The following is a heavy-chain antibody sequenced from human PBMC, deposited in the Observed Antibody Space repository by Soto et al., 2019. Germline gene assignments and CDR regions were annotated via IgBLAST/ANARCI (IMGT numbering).Heavy chain of an antibody. CDR1: GGTFSSYA. Sequence: ASVNVSCKASGGTFSSYAISWVRQAPGQGLEWMGGIIPIFGTANYAQKFQGRVTITADESTSTAYMELSSLRSEDTAVYYCARAECSSTSCHAKVHGFTIFGVDLEWDQKGYYYYGMDVWGQVTTVPV. V-gene: IGHV1-69*13. J-gene: IGHJ6*02. CDR2: IIPIFGTA. CDR3: ARAECSSTSCHAKVHGFTIFGVDLEWDQKGYYYYGMDV. D-gene: IGHD2-2*01.